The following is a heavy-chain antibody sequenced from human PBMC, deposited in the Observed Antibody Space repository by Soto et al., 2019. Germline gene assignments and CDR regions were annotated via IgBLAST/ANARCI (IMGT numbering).Heavy chain of an antibody. J-gene: IGHJ5*02. Sequence: QVHLVQSGAEVKKPGASVKVSCKASDYTFTSYVITWVRQAPGQGLEWMGWISVYNRNTNYAQTFQGRVTMTTDTPTYTDYKEMGGLTSADTAVYYCARAVGAYEPTDWFDPWGQGTLVTVSS. V-gene: IGHV1-18*01. CDR1: DYTFTSYV. D-gene: IGHD5-12*01. CDR2: ISVYNRNT. CDR3: ARAVGAYEPTDWFDP.